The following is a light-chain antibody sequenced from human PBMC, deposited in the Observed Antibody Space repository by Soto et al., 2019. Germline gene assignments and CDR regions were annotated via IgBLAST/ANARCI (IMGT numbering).Light chain of an antibody. V-gene: IGKV3-11*01. CDR3: QQYGSSPAT. Sequence: EILLTQSPATLSLSPGERATLSCRASQSVSSYLAWYQQKPGQAPRLLIYDASNRATGIPDRFSGSGSGTDFTLTINSLEPEDSAVYFCQQYGSSPATFGQGTRLEIK. J-gene: IGKJ5*01. CDR1: QSVSSY. CDR2: DAS.